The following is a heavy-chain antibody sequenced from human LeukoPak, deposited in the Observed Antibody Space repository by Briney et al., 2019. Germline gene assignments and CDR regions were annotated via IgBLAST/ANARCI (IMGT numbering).Heavy chain of an antibody. D-gene: IGHD2/OR15-2a*01. CDR2: IRSYTGDT. CDR1: GYTFTSSG. V-gene: IGHV1-18*01. Sequence: ASVKVSCKATGYTFTSSGLTWVRQAPGQGLEWMGWIRSYTGDTFYAQKLQGRVTMTTDTSTSTAYLELRSLRSDDTAVYYCARGGSIYLDYWGQGTLVTVSS. J-gene: IGHJ4*02. CDR3: ARGGSIYLDY.